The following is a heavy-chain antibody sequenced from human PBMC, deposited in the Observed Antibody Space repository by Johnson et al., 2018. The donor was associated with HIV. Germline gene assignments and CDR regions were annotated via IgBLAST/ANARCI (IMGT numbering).Heavy chain of an antibody. V-gene: IGHV3-33*06. D-gene: IGHD3-22*01. CDR1: GFTFSSYG. CDR3: AKDTVWSSGYYGGAFDI. Sequence: QVQLVESGGGVVQPVRSLRLSCAASGFTFSSYGMHWVRQAPGKGLEWVAVIWYDGSNKYYADSVKGRFTISGDNSKNTLSLQMNSLRAEDTAVYYCAKDTVWSSGYYGGAFDIWGQGTMVTVSS. J-gene: IGHJ3*02. CDR2: IWYDGSNK.